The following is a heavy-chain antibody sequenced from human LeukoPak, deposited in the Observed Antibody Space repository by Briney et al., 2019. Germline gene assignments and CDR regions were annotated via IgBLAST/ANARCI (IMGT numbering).Heavy chain of an antibody. CDR3: ARVKRSSWLYYYYYYMDV. CDR1: GYTFTSYG. V-gene: IGHV1-18*01. Sequence: GASVKVSCKASGYTFTSYGISWVRQAPGQGLEWMGWISAYNGNTNYAQKLQGRVTMTTDTSTSTAYMELGSLRSDDTAVYYCARVKRSSWLYYYYYYMDVWGKGTTVTISS. CDR2: ISAYNGNT. D-gene: IGHD6-13*01. J-gene: IGHJ6*03.